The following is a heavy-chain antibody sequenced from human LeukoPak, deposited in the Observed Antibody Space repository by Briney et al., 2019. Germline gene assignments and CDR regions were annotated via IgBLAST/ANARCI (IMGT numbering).Heavy chain of an antibody. CDR2: IYYSGST. Sequence: SETLSLTCTVSGDSISDYYWSWIRQPPGKGLEWIGYIYYSGSTNCNPSLKSRVTISVDTSKNQFSLKLRSVTAADTAVYYCARHNYGDYFPALSLDYWGQGTLVTVSS. J-gene: IGHJ4*02. CDR1: GDSISDYY. D-gene: IGHD4-17*01. V-gene: IGHV4-59*08. CDR3: ARHNYGDYFPALSLDY.